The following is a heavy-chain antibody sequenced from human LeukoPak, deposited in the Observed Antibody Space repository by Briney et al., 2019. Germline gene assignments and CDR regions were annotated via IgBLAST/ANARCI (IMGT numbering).Heavy chain of an antibody. CDR3: AREVGAATDPLDY. CDR2: IYYSGGT. V-gene: IGHV4-39*02. D-gene: IGHD6-13*01. CDR1: GGSISSSRHY. Sequence: PSETLSLTCTVSGGSISSSRHYWGWIRQPPGKALEWIGSIYYSGGTCYDPSLKRRVTISVDTSKNQFSLKLSSVTAADTAVYFCAREVGAATDPLDYWGQGTLVTVSS. J-gene: IGHJ4*02.